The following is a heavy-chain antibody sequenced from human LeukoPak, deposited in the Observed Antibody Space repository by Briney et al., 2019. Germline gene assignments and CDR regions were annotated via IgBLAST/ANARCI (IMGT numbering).Heavy chain of an antibody. J-gene: IGHJ4*02. Sequence: SETLSPTCTVSGGSISSFYWSWIRQPPGKRLEWIGYIYYSGSTNYNPSLRSRVTMSVDTPKNQFSLKLSSVTAADTAVYYCARDQVGAFVDWGQGTLVTVSS. V-gene: IGHV4-59*01. CDR1: GGSISSFY. CDR2: IYYSGST. D-gene: IGHD1-26*01. CDR3: ARDQVGAFVD.